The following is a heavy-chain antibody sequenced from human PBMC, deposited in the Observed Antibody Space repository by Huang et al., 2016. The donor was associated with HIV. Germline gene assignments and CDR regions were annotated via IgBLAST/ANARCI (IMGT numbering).Heavy chain of an antibody. D-gene: IGHD2-15*01. V-gene: IGHV1-8*01. CDR1: GYTFSNYD. CDR2: KNPKSGHT. Sequence: QVQLVQSGAEVKKPGASVKVSCKASGYTFSNYDSNWVRQAPGQGLEGRGWKNPKSGHTGYARKFQGRVTMTRSTSISTAYMELSRLRFEDTAVYYCATLPPVNYGRSGGRVRDYWGQGSLVTVSS. CDR3: ATLPPVNYGRSGGRVRDY. J-gene: IGHJ4*02.